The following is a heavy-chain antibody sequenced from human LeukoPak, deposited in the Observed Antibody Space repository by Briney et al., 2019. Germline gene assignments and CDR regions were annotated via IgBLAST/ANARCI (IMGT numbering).Heavy chain of an antibody. V-gene: IGHV4-59*02. J-gene: IGHJ3*02. D-gene: IGHD3-22*01. CDR1: GGSVSSYY. Sequence: PSETLSLTCSVSGGSVSSYYWSWIRQPPGKGLEWIGFFHDGGSTKYNPSFKSRVTISVDTSKNQVYLKLNSVTAADTAVYFCAKFYFDSSGYYDVFDIWGQGTMVTVSS. CDR2: FHDGGST. CDR3: AKFYFDSSGYYDVFDI.